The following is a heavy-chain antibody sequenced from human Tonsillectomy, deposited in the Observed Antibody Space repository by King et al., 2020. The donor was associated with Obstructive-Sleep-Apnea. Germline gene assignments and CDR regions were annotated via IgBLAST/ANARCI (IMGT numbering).Heavy chain of an antibody. CDR2: INPNRGGT. Sequence: VQLVESGAEVKKPGASVKVSCKASGYTFTGYHMHWVRQAPGQGLEWLGWINPNRGGTIYEQKFQGRSTMTRDTSTSTAYMELSRLRSDDTAVYYCATVAVATATYFFDYWGQGTLVTVSS. CDR1: GYTFTGYH. CDR3: ATVAVATATYFFDY. J-gene: IGHJ4*02. V-gene: IGHV1-2*02. D-gene: IGHD4-17*01.